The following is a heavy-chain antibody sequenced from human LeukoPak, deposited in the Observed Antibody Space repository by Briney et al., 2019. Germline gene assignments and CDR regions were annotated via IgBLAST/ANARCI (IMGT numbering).Heavy chain of an antibody. CDR3: AQDIIPGGYSYGPFDY. CDR1: GFTFDDYA. V-gene: IGHV3-9*01. CDR2: ISWNSGSI. D-gene: IGHD5-18*01. J-gene: IGHJ4*02. Sequence: PGGSLRLSCAASGFTFDDYAMHWVRQAPGKGLEWVSGISWNSGSIGYADSVKGRFTISRDNAKNSLYLQMNSLRAEDTALYYCAQDIIPGGYSYGPFDYWGQGTLVTVSS.